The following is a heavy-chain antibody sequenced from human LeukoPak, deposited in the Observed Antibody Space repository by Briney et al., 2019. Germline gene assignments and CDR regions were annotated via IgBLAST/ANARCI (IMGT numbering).Heavy chain of an antibody. CDR1: GYTFTSYA. CDR3: AREGVYPVAGFDY. Sequence: GASVKVSCKASGYTFTSYAVHWVRQAPGQRLEWMGWSNAGNGNTKYSQEFQGRVTITRDTSASTAYMELSSLRSEDMAVYYCAREGVYPVAGFDYWGQGTLVTVSS. J-gene: IGHJ4*02. CDR2: SNAGNGNT. V-gene: IGHV1-3*02. D-gene: IGHD6-13*01.